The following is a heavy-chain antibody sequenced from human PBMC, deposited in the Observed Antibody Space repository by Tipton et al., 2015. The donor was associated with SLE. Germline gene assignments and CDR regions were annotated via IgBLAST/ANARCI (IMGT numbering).Heavy chain of an antibody. Sequence: TLSLTCTVSGYSISSGYYWGWIRQPPGKGRGWSGSIYDSGSTYYNPSLKSRATISVDTSKNHFSLKLTSVTAADTAVYHCARQHDTSGYYYIWGQGTLVTVSS. CDR2: IYDSGST. V-gene: IGHV4-38-2*02. D-gene: IGHD3-22*01. CDR1: GYSISSGYY. CDR3: ARQHDTSGYYYI. J-gene: IGHJ4*02.